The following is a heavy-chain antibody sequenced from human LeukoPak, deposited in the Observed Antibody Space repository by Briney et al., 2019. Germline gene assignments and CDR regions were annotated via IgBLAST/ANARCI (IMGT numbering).Heavy chain of an antibody. V-gene: IGHV3-21*01. D-gene: IGHD1-14*01. Sequence: PGGSLRLSCVASGFTFSSYAMHWVRQAPGKGLEWVSSISSSSSYIYYADSVKGRFTISRDNAKNSLYLQMNSLRAEDTAVYYCARDLVRGNRPPIFDYWGQGTLVTVSS. CDR3: ARDLVRGNRPPIFDY. CDR1: GFTFSSYA. J-gene: IGHJ4*02. CDR2: ISSSSSYI.